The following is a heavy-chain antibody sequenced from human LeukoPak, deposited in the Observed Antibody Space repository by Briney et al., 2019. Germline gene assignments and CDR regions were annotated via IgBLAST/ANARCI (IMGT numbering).Heavy chain of an antibody. Sequence: PGGSLRLSCAASGFSFSTYWMSWVRQAPGKGLEWVANMKHDGSLQYYVDSAKGRFTVSRDNAKKSLYLQMNSLRAEDTAIYYCASQTSAKGFDFWGQGTLVTVSS. CDR2: MKHDGSLQ. J-gene: IGHJ4*02. CDR1: GFSFSTYW. CDR3: ASQTSAKGFDF. V-gene: IGHV3-7*05. D-gene: IGHD2-2*01.